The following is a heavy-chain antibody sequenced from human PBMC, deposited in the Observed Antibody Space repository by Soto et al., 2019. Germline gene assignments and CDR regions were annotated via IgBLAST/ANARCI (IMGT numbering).Heavy chain of an antibody. D-gene: IGHD3-22*01. CDR3: ARGGAEYYDSSGKGGHYYYYGMDV. J-gene: IGHJ6*02. V-gene: IGHV4-59*01. CDR2: IYYSGST. CDR1: GGSISSYY. Sequence: SETLSLTCTVSGGSISSYYWSWIRQPPGKGLEWIGYIYYSGSTNHNPSLKSRVTISVDTSKNQFSLKLSSVTAADTAVYYCARGGAEYYDSSGKGGHYYYYGMDVWGQGTTVTVSS.